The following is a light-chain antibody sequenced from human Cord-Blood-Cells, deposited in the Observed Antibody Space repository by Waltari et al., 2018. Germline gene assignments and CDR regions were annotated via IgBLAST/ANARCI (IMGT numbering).Light chain of an antibody. Sequence: DIQMTQSPSTLSASVGDRVTITCRASQSISSWLAWYQQKPGKAPKLLIYDASSLESGVPSRFSGSGSETEFTLTIGSLQSDDFATYCCQQYNSYLYTFGQGTKLEIK. CDR1: QSISSW. CDR2: DAS. J-gene: IGKJ2*01. CDR3: QQYNSYLYT. V-gene: IGKV1-5*01.